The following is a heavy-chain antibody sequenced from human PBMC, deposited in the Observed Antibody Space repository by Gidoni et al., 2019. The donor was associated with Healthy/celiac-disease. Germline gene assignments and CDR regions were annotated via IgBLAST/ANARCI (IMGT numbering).Heavy chain of an antibody. V-gene: IGHV4-34*01. CDR3: ASRGSDCSSTSCYTPFDY. D-gene: IGHD2-2*02. J-gene: IGHJ4*02. CDR2: INHSGGT. CDR1: GGSFSGYY. Sequence: QVQPQQRCAGRWKPSETLSPTCAVYGGSFSGYYWSWIRQPPGKGLEWIGEINHSGGTNYNPSLKSRVTISVDTSKNQFSLKLSSVTTADTAVYYCASRGSDCSSTSCYTPFDYWGQGTLVTVSS.